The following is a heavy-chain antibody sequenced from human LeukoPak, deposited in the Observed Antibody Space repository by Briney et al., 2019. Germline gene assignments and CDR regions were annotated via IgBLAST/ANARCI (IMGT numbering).Heavy chain of an antibody. J-gene: IGHJ4*02. D-gene: IGHD3-22*01. CDR1: GGSISSYY. CDR2: IYYSGRT. CDR3: ARGFYDSRDYYFDY. V-gene: IGHV4-59*07. Sequence: DTLSLTCTVSGGSISSYYWSWIRQPPGNGLEWIGYIYYSGRTNYNPSLKSRVTISVATSKNQFSLKLSSVTAADAAVYYCARGFYDSRDYYFDYWGQGTLVTVSS.